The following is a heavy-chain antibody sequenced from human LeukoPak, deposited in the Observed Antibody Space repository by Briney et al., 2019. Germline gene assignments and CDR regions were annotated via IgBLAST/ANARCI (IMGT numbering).Heavy chain of an antibody. V-gene: IGHV1-2*02. J-gene: IGHJ4*02. CDR3: APSLYYYDSSGYYTLDY. D-gene: IGHD3-22*01. Sequence: ASVKVSCKASGYAFTGYYMHWVRQAPGQGLEWMGWISPNSGGTNYAQKFQGRVTMTRDTSISTAYMELSRLRSDDTAVYYCAPSLYYYDSSGYYTLDYWGQGTLVTVSS. CDR2: ISPNSGGT. CDR1: GYAFTGYY.